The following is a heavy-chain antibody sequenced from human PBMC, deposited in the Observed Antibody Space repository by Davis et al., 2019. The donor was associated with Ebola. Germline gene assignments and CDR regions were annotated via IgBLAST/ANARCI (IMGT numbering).Heavy chain of an antibody. CDR1: GFSLSTSGVG. CDR3: ARAPRGFDY. V-gene: IGHV2-5*01. D-gene: IGHD3-10*01. J-gene: IGHJ4*02. Sequence: SGPTLVKPTQTLTLTCTFSGFSLSTSGVGVGWIRQPPGKALEWLALIYWNDDKRYSPSLKSRLTITKDTSKNQVVLTMTNIDPVDTATYYCARAPRGFDYWGQGTRVTVSS. CDR2: IYWNDDK.